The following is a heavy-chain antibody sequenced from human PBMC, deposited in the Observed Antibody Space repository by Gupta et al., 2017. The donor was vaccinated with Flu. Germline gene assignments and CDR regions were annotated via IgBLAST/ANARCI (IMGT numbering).Heavy chain of an antibody. J-gene: IGHJ1*01. CDR3: PRGDVQR. CDR1: GFALSDQY. CDR2: IRNKVTGYTT. V-gene: IGHV3-72*01. Sequence: GFALSDQYMDWVRQAPGKGLEWVARIRNKVTGYTTSYAASVQGRFTSSRDDSRKSLYQQLNSLKAEDTGVYYCPRGDVQRCVQGTLVTVSS.